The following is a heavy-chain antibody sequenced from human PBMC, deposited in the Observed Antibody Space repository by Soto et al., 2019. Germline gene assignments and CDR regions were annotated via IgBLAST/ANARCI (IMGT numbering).Heavy chain of an antibody. Sequence: GWSLRLSCAASGFTFSSYAMHWVRQAPGKGLEWVAVISYDGSNKYYADSVKGRFTISRDNSKNTLYLQMNSLRAEDTAVYYCARELPMIGAFDIWGQGTMVTVSS. CDR2: ISYDGSNK. D-gene: IGHD3-22*01. V-gene: IGHV3-30-3*01. J-gene: IGHJ3*02. CDR3: ARELPMIGAFDI. CDR1: GFTFSSYA.